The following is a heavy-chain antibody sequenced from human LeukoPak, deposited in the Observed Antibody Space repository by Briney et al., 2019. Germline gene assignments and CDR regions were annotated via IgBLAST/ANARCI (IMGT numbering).Heavy chain of an antibody. V-gene: IGHV3-74*01. J-gene: IGHJ6*03. D-gene: IGHD6-19*01. CDR2: INSDGSST. Sequence: GGSLRLSCAASGFTFSSYWMHWVRQAPGKGLVWVSRINSDGSSTSYAGSVKGRFTISRDNAKNTLYLQMNSLRAEDTAVYYCARGSIAVAGRYYYYYMDVWGKGTTVTVSS. CDR1: GFTFSSYW. CDR3: ARGSIAVAGRYYYYYMDV.